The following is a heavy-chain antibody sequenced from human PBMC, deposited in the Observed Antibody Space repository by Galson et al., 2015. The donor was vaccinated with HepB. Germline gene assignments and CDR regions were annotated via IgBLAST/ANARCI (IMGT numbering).Heavy chain of an antibody. CDR3: ATRELPDIVVVPVPYYYYGMDV. CDR1: GYTFTSYG. Sequence: SVKVSCKAPGYTFTSYGISWVRQAPGQGLEWMGWISAYNGNTNYAQKLQGRVTMTTDTSTSTAYMELRSLRSDDTAVYYCATRELPDIVVVPVPYYYYGMDVWGQGTTVTVSS. V-gene: IGHV1-18*04. D-gene: IGHD2-2*01. J-gene: IGHJ6*02. CDR2: ISAYNGNT.